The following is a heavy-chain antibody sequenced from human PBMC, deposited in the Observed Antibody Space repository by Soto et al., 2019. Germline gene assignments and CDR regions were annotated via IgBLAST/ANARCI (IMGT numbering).Heavy chain of an antibody. Sequence: SETLSVTCTVSCGSISSDYWSWIRQPPGKGLEWIGYIYYSGSTNYNPSLKSRVTISVDTSKNQFSLKLSSVTAADTAVYYCAREVAARLNWFYPWGQGTLVTVSS. CDR3: AREVAARLNWFYP. V-gene: IGHV4-59*01. D-gene: IGHD6-6*01. CDR2: IYYSGST. J-gene: IGHJ5*02. CDR1: CGSISSDY.